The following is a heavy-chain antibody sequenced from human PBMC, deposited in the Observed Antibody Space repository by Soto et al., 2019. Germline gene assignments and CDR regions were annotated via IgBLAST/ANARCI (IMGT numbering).Heavy chain of an antibody. CDR1: GFTFSSYA. D-gene: IGHD3-3*01. Sequence: LRLSCAASGFTFSSYAMSWVRQAPGKGLEWVSAISGSGGSTYYADSVKGRFTISRDNSKNTLYLQMNSLRAEDTAVYYCAKLYYDFWSGYDYWGQGTLVTVSS. CDR3: AKLYYDFWSGYDY. CDR2: ISGSGGST. V-gene: IGHV3-23*01. J-gene: IGHJ4*02.